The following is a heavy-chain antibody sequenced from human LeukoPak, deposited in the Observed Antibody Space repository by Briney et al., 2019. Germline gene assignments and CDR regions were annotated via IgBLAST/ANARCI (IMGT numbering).Heavy chain of an antibody. J-gene: IGHJ4*02. D-gene: IGHD4-23*01. CDR3: ARVRPVGYYFDY. CDR1: GFTFSSYA. V-gene: IGHV3-30-3*01. CDR2: ISYDGSNK. Sequence: GGSLRLSCAASGFTFSSYAMHWVRQAPGKGLEWVAVISYDGSNKYYADSVKGRFTISRDNSKNTLYLQVNSLRAEDTAVYYCARVRPVGYYFDYWGQGTLVTVSS.